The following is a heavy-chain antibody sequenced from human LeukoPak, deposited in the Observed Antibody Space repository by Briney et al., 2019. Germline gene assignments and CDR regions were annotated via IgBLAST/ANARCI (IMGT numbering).Heavy chain of an antibody. CDR1: GVTFDDYA. CDR3: ASGTTEALDI. CDR2: ISWNSGSI. V-gene: IGHV3-9*01. Sequence: GGSLRLSCAASGVTFDDYAMHWVRQAPGKGLEWVSGISWNSGSIGYADSVKGRFTISRDNAKKSLYLQMNSLRAEDTALYYCASGTTEALDIWGQGTMVTVSS. J-gene: IGHJ3*02. D-gene: IGHD1-7*01.